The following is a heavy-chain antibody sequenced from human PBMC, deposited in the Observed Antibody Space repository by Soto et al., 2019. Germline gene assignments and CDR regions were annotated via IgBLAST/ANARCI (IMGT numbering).Heavy chain of an antibody. Sequence: EVQLVQSGAEVKKPGESLRISCKDVGYNFSSHEINWVRQMPGKGLEWMGRIDPRDSYTNYSPSFQGRVTFSTDKSISTAYLQWDSLKASDTAMYYCARRGEYGDPPEDYWGQGTLVTVSS. J-gene: IGHJ4*02. D-gene: IGHD4-17*01. CDR3: ARRGEYGDPPEDY. V-gene: IGHV5-10-1*01. CDR2: IDPRDSYT. CDR1: GYNFSSHE.